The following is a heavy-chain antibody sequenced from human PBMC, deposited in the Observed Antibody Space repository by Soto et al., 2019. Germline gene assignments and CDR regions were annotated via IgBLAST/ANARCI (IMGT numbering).Heavy chain of an antibody. CDR2: IYYSGST. J-gene: IGHJ5*02. CDR3: ARGRRCSYGYVSWFDP. D-gene: IGHD5-18*01. CDR1: GGSISSYY. V-gene: IGHV4-59*01. Sequence: SETLSLTCTVSGGSISSYYWSWIRQPPGKGLEWIGYIYYSGSTYYNPSLKSRVTISVETPKNQFSLKLSSVPAAHRAVYYCARGRRCSYGYVSWFDPWGKGTLVTVSS.